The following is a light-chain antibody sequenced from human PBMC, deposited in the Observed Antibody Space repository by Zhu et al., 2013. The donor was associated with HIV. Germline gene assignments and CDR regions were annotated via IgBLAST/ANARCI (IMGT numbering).Light chain of an antibody. V-gene: IGKV1-27*01. CDR3: QKYNSAPLT. Sequence: DIQMTQSPSSLSASVGDRVIITCRASQGISDYLAWYQQKSGRVPKLLIYAASTLHSGVPSRFSGSGSGTDFTLTISSLQPEDVATYYCQKYNSAPLTFGGGTKVEIK. CDR2: AAS. J-gene: IGKJ4*01. CDR1: QGISDY.